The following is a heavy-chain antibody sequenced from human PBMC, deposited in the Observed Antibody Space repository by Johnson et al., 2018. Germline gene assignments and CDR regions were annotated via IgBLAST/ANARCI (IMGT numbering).Heavy chain of an antibody. CDR3: ARSQSAYYGLDV. V-gene: IGHV3-21*01. CDR2: ISSSSSYI. Sequence: GLVKPGGSLRLSCAASGFTFSSYSMNWVRQAPGKGLEWVSSISSSSSYIHYADSLKGRFTTSRENAKNTLYLQMTSLRAGDTAVYYCARSQSAYYGLDVWGQGTTVTVAS. J-gene: IGHJ6*02. CDR1: GFTFSSYS.